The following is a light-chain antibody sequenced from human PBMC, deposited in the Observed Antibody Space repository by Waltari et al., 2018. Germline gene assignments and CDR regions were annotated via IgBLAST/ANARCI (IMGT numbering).Light chain of an antibody. V-gene: IGLV2-14*03. CDR1: SSDVGGYNY. J-gene: IGLJ3*02. CDR3: SSYTRGSTWV. Sequence: QSALTQPAPVSGSPGQSITIPCTGTSSDVGGYNYVSWYQQHPGKAPKLMIYDVSNRPSAVSDRFSGSKSGNTASLTISGLQAEDEADYYCSSYTRGSTWVFGGGTKLTVL. CDR2: DVS.